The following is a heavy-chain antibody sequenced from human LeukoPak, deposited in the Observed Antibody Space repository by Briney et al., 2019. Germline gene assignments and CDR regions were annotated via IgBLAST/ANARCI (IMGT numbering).Heavy chain of an antibody. Sequence: PGGSXRLSCAASGFAFSTYAMHWVRQAPGXGLXXMSVISYDGTNQYFADSVTGRFTIYRDNSKNTLFLQMNSLRPEDTAIYYCARDPHSDLSGTTNLDFWGQGTLVTVSS. CDR3: ARDPHSDLSGTTNLDF. D-gene: IGHD1-7*01. J-gene: IGHJ4*02. CDR1: GFAFSTYA. V-gene: IGHV3-30-3*01. CDR2: ISYDGTNQ.